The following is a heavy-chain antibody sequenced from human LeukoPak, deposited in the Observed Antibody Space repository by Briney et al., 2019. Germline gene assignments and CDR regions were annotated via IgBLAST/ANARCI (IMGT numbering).Heavy chain of an antibody. CDR3: ARGYYGSGSYFLDY. Sequence: GGSLRLSCAASGFTFSSYSMNWVRQAPGTGLEWVSYISRSSSTIYYADSVKGRFTISRDNAKNSLYLQMNGLRDEDTAVYYCARGYYGSGSYFLDYWGQGTLVTVSS. D-gene: IGHD3-10*01. CDR2: ISRSSSTI. CDR1: GFTFSSYS. J-gene: IGHJ4*02. V-gene: IGHV3-48*02.